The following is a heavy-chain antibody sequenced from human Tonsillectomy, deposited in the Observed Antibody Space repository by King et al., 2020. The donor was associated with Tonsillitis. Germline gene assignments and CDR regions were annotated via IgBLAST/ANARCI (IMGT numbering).Heavy chain of an antibody. Sequence: QLVQSGAEVKKPGASVRVSCKTSGYTFTDYHFHWVRQAPGQGLEWMGWIYPGNGDSSYAQKFQGRLKLTSDTSIATAYMEVNGLTSDDTAVYYCARENWFYDFWGQGSPVTVSS. CDR3: ARENWFYDF. D-gene: IGHD3-9*01. CDR1: GYTFTDYH. J-gene: IGHJ4*02. CDR2: IYPGNGDS. V-gene: IGHV1-2*02.